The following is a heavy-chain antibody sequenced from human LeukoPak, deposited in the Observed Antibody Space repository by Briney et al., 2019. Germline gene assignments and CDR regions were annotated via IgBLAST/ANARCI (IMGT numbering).Heavy chain of an antibody. CDR3: ARGRHDIYYMDV. CDR1: GGTFSSYA. CDR2: IIPIFGTA. J-gene: IGHJ6*03. Sequence: EASVKVSCKASGGTFSSYAISWVRQAPGQGLEWMGGIIPIFGTANYAQKFQGRVTITADESTSTAYMELSSLRSEDTAVYYCARGRHDIYYMDVWGKGTTVTVSS. V-gene: IGHV1-69*13.